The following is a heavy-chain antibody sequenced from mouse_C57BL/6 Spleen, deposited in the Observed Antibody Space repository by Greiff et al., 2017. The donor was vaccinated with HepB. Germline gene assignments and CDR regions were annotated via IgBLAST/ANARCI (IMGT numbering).Heavy chain of an antibody. V-gene: IGHV5-12*01. Sequence: EVKLVESGGGLVQPGGSLKLSCAASGFTFSDYYMYWVRQTPEKRLEWVAYISNGGGSTYYPDTVKGRFTISRDNAKNTLYLQMSRLKSEDTAMYYCARPGDDYDGFDYWGQGTTLTVSS. CDR3: ARPGDDYDGFDY. CDR2: ISNGGGST. J-gene: IGHJ2*01. CDR1: GFTFSDYY. D-gene: IGHD2-4*01.